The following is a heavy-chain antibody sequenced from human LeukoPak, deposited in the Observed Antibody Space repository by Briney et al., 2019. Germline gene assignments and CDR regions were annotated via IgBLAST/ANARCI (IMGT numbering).Heavy chain of an antibody. CDR3: AKDHYGDYVEGGRFDY. CDR1: GFTFDDYA. V-gene: IGHV3-9*01. J-gene: IGHJ4*02. D-gene: IGHD4-17*01. CDR2: ISWNSGSI. Sequence: GRSLRLSCAASGFTFDDYAMHWVRQAPGKGLEWVSGISWNSGSIGYADSVKGRFTISRDNAKNSLYLQMNSLRAEDTALYYCAKDHYGDYVEGGRFDYWGQGTLVTVSS.